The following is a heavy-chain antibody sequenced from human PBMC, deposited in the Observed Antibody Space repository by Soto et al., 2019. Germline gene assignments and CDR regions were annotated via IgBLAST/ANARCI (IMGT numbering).Heavy chain of an antibody. Sequence: QVQLVQSGAEVKKPGASVKVSCKASGYTFTGYYMHWVRQAPGQGLEWMGGIIPIFGTANYAQKFQGRVTITADESTSTAYMELSSLRSEDTAVYYCAREINHRVAFDIWGQGTMVTVSS. V-gene: IGHV1-69*01. CDR1: GYTFTGYY. J-gene: IGHJ3*02. CDR2: IIPIFGTA. CDR3: AREINHRVAFDI.